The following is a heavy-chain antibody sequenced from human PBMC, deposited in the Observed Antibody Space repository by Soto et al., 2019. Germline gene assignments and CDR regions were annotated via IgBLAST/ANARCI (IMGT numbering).Heavy chain of an antibody. Sequence: GGSLRLSCAASGFNFNSYAVHWVRQAPGKGLEWVAVVSYDGRYVFYGDSVKGRFTISRDNSKNTLYLEMNSLRGEDAAVYYCAKGGVHIYYYYMDIWGRGTTVTVSS. CDR2: VSYDGRYV. CDR1: GFNFNSYA. J-gene: IGHJ6*03. V-gene: IGHV3-30*18. D-gene: IGHD1-1*01. CDR3: AKGGVHIYYYYMDI.